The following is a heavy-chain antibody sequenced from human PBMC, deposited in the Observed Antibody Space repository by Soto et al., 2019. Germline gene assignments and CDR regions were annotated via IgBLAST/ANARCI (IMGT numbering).Heavy chain of an antibody. Sequence: GASVKVSCKASGYTFTSYAMHWVRQAPGQRLEWMGWINAGNGNTKYSQKFQGRVTITRDTSASTAYMELSSLRSEDTAVYYCARDGYESGGSSLVGNWFDPWGQGPLVTVSS. V-gene: IGHV1-3*01. CDR2: INAGNGNT. J-gene: IGHJ5*02. D-gene: IGHD6-6*01. CDR1: GYTFTSYA. CDR3: ARDGYESGGSSLVGNWFDP.